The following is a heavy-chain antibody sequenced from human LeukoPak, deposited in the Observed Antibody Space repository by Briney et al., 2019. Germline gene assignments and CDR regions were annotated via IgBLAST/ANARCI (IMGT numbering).Heavy chain of an antibody. CDR1: GGSISSYY. J-gene: IGHJ1*01. Sequence: SETLSLTCTVSGGSISSYYWSWIRQPPGKGLEWIGYIYYSGSTNYNPSLKSRVTISVDTSKNQFSLKLDSVTAADTAVYYCARDHYYNSSGYTFRHWGQGTLVTVSS. CDR3: ARDHYYNSSGYTFRH. D-gene: IGHD3-22*01. CDR2: IYYSGST. V-gene: IGHV4-59*01.